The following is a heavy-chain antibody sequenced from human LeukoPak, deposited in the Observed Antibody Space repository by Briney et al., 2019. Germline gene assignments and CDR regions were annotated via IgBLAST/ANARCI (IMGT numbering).Heavy chain of an antibody. CDR3: AATNIGYCSGGSCPERF. V-gene: IGHV3-43*01. Sequence: GGSLRLSCAASGFTFDDYSMHWVRQGPGKGLEWVSVISWDGGSTSYADSVKGRFTISRDNSKNTLSLQMNSLSAEDTAVYYCAATNIGYCSGGSCPERFWGRGTLVTVSS. J-gene: IGHJ4*02. D-gene: IGHD2-15*01. CDR2: ISWDGGST. CDR1: GFTFDDYS.